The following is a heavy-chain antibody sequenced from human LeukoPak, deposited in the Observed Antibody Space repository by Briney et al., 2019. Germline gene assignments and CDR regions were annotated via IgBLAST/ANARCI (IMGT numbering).Heavy chain of an antibody. V-gene: IGHV4-34*01. CDR3: ARLSYGSGNHWFDP. CDR2: IYYSGGT. Sequence: PSETLSLTCAVYGGSFSGYYWSWIRQPPGKGLEWIGSIYYSGGTYYNPSLKNRVTISVDTSKNQFSLKLSSVIAADTAVYYCARLSYGSGNHWFDPWGQGTLVTVSS. CDR1: GGSFSGYY. J-gene: IGHJ5*02. D-gene: IGHD3-10*01.